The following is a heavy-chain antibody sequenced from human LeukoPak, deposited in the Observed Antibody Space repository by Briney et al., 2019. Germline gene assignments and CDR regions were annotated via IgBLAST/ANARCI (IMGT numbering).Heavy chain of an antibody. CDR2: INHSGST. CDR1: GGSFSGYY. CDR3: ARDRCYYDSSGKFDY. D-gene: IGHD3-22*01. V-gene: IGHV4-34*01. J-gene: IGHJ4*02. Sequence: SETLSLTCAVYGGSFSGYYWSWIRQPPGKGLEWIGEINHSGSTNYNPSLKSRVTISVDTSKNQFSLKLSSVTAADTAVYYCARDRCYYDSSGKFDYWGQGTLVTVSS.